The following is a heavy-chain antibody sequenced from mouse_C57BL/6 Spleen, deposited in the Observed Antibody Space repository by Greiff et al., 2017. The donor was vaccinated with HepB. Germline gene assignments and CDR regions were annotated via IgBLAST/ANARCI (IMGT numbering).Heavy chain of an antibody. V-gene: IGHV1-19*01. CDR2: INPYNGGT. J-gene: IGHJ2*01. CDR3: ARQNWDVIYFDY. CDR1: GYTFTDYY. Sequence: VQLQQSGPVLVKPGASVKMSCKASGYTFTDYYMNWVKQSHGKSLEWIGVINPYNGGTSYNQKFKGKATLTVDKSSSTAYMELNSLTSEDSAVYYCARQNWDVIYFDYWGQGTTLTVSS. D-gene: IGHD4-1*01.